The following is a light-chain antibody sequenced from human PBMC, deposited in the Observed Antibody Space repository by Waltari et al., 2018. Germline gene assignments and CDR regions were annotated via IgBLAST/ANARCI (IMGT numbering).Light chain of an antibody. V-gene: IGLV2-14*03. Sequence: QSALTQPASVSGSPGEPLTTACTGTSTDIGGSNYVPWYQQHPGKAPELMIYDVNYRPSGVSNRFSGSKSGNTASLTISGLQAEDEADYYCSSYTTSNIIIFGGGTKLSVL. J-gene: IGLJ2*01. CDR1: STDIGGSNY. CDR3: SSYTTSNIII. CDR2: DVN.